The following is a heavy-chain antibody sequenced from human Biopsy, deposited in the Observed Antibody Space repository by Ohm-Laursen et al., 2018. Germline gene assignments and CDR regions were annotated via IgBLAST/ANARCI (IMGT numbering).Heavy chain of an antibody. Sequence: GASVKVSCKASGYTFIGYYMHWVRQAPGQGLEWMGWINPDSGVTNYAQKFQGRVTMTRDTSISTAYMELSRLGSDDTAVYYCARDKYRSWNYFDNWGQGSLVTVSS. CDR1: GYTFIGYY. V-gene: IGHV1-2*02. J-gene: IGHJ4*02. CDR2: INPDSGVT. CDR3: ARDKYRSWNYFDN. D-gene: IGHD6-19*01.